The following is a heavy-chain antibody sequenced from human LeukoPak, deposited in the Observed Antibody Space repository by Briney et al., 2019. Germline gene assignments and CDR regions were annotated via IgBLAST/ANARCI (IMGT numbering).Heavy chain of an antibody. Sequence: GSLRLSCAASGFTFSSYGMHWVRQAPGKGLEWVAVISYDGSNKYYADSVKGRFTISRDNSKNTLYLQMNSLRAEDTAVYYCAKDLGGGVSDHWGQGTLVTVSS. CDR2: ISYDGSNK. CDR1: GFTFSSYG. J-gene: IGHJ5*02. D-gene: IGHD3-16*01. V-gene: IGHV3-30*18. CDR3: AKDLGGGVSDH.